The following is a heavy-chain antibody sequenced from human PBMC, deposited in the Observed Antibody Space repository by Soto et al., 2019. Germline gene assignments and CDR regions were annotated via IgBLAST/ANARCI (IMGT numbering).Heavy chain of an antibody. V-gene: IGHV1-18*01. CDR1: GYTFTSYG. D-gene: IGHD1-26*01. J-gene: IGHJ4*02. CDR3: ASGRYGDY. CDR2: ISAHNGNT. Sequence: QVHLVQSGAEVKKPGASVKVSCKASGYTFTSYGINWVRQAPGQGLEWMGWISAHNGNTDYAQKLQGRVIVTTDTSTSTAYMELRSLRSDDTGVYYCASGRYGDYWGQGALVTVSS.